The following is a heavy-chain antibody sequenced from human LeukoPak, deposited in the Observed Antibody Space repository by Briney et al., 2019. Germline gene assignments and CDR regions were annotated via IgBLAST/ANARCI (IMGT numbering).Heavy chain of an antibody. V-gene: IGHV3-74*01. Sequence: GGSLRLSCATSGFTFTSCWMHWVRQAPGKGLVWVSRVNTDGSSTAYADSVKGRFTISRDNAKNSLYLQMNSLRPEDTAFYYCARDGGWYKRGLDYYYYYMDVWGKGTTVTVSS. CDR3: ARDGGWYKRGLDYYYYYMDV. D-gene: IGHD6-19*01. J-gene: IGHJ6*03. CDR2: VNTDGSST. CDR1: GFTFTSCW.